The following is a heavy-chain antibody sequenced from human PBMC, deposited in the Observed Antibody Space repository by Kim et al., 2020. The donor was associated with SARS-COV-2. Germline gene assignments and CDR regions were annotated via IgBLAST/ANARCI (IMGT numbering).Heavy chain of an antibody. D-gene: IGHD6-25*01. Sequence: SETLSLTCAVYGGSFSGYYWSWIRQPPGKGLEWIGEINHSGSTNYNPSLKSRVTISVDTSKNQFSLKLSSVTAADTAVYYCARLRDLRLPRVYYYGMDVWGQGTTVTVSS. CDR2: INHSGST. CDR3: ARLRDLRLPRVYYYGMDV. CDR1: GGSFSGYY. V-gene: IGHV4-34*01. J-gene: IGHJ6*02.